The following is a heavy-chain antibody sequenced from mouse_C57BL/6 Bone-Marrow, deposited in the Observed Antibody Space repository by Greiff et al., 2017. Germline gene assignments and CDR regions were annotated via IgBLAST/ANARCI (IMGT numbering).Heavy chain of an antibody. V-gene: IGHV14-2*01. CDR3: APTPIYYDDGGFAY. CDR1: GFNIKDSY. D-gene: IGHD2-4*01. CDR2: IDPEDGET. Sequence: EVQLQQSGAELVKPGASVKLSCTASGFNIKDSYMHWVKQRTEQGLEWIGRIDPEDGETKYAPKFQGKATITADTSYNTAYLPLSSLTSEDTAVYYCAPTPIYYDDGGFAYWGQGTLVTVSA. J-gene: IGHJ3*01.